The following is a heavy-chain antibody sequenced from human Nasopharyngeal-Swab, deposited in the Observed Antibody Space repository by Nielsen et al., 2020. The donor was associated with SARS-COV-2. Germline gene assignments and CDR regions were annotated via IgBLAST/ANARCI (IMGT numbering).Heavy chain of an antibody. CDR3: AREGITYYYGSGSYYSDY. CDR2: ISAYNGNT. Sequence: ASVKVSCKASVSPFPSYGISWVRQAPGQGLEWMGWISAYNGNTNYAQKLQGRVTMTTDTSTSTAYMELRSLRSDDTAVYYCAREGITYYYGSGSYYSDYWGQGTLVTVSS. D-gene: IGHD3-10*01. CDR1: VSPFPSYG. J-gene: IGHJ4*02. V-gene: IGHV1-18*01.